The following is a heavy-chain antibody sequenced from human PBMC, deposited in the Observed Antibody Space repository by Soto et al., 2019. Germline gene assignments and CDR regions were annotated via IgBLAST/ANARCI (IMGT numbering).Heavy chain of an antibody. J-gene: IGHJ6*03. D-gene: IGHD6-6*01. Sequence: QVQLVQSGAEVKKPGASVKVSCKASGYTFTSYAMHWVRQAPGQRLEWMGLINAGNGNTKYSQKCQGRVTMTRDTSASTAYIELSSLRSEDTAVYYSARHNMFAYRSSAVDHYYYVDVWGKGTTVTVS. V-gene: IGHV1-3*01. CDR2: INAGNGNT. CDR3: ARHNMFAYRSSAVDHYYYVDV. CDR1: GYTFTSYA.